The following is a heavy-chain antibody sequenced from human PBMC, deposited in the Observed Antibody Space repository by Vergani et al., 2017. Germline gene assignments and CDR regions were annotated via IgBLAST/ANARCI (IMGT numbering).Heavy chain of an antibody. CDR1: GGSFSGYY. J-gene: IGHJ3*02. D-gene: IGHD3-10*01. Sequence: QVQLQQWGAGLLKPSETLSLTCAVYGGSFSGYYWSWIRQPPGKGLEWIGEINHSGSTNYNPSLKSRVTISVDTSKNQFSLKLSSVTAADTAVYYCARRDGFAVDAFDIWGQGTMVTVSS. CDR2: INHSGST. CDR3: ARRDGFAVDAFDI. V-gene: IGHV4-34*01.